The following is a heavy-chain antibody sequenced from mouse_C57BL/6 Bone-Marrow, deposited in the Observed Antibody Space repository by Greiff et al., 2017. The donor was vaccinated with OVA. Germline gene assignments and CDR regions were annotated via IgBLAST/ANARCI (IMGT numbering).Heavy chain of an antibody. D-gene: IGHD4-1*01. CDR1: GYTFTSYW. J-gene: IGHJ2*01. V-gene: IGHV1-69*01. CDR2: IDPSDSYT. Sequence: QVQLQQPGAELVMPGASVKLSCKASGYTFTSYWMHWVKQRPGQGLEWIGEIDPSDSYTNHNQKFKGKSTLTVDKSSSTAYMQLSSLTSEDSAVYYCARGTNWDYWGQGTTLTVSS. CDR3: ARGTNWDY.